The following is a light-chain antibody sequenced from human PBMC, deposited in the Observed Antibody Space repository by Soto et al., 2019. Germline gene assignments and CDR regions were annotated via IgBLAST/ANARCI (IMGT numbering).Light chain of an antibody. CDR3: QQYGSSSWT. J-gene: IGKJ1*01. CDR2: GAS. Sequence: EIVLTQSPGTLSLSPGERATLSCRASQSVSSTYFAWYQQRFGQAPRLLIYGASTRATGIPDRFSGSGSGTDFTLTIIRLEPEDFEVYYCQQYGSSSWTFGQGTKVEIK. CDR1: QSVSSTY. V-gene: IGKV3-20*01.